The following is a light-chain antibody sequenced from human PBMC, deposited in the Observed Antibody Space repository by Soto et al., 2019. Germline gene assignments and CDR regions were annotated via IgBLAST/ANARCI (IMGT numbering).Light chain of an antibody. V-gene: IGKV1-5*01. CDR2: DAS. J-gene: IGKJ1*01. Sequence: DIQMTQYTSTLSASVGDRVTITCRASQSISSWFAWYQQKPGKAPKVLIYDASSLESGVPSRFSGSGSGTESTLTISSLQPDDFATYYCQQYNSFLWTFGQGTKVDIK. CDR3: QQYNSFLWT. CDR1: QSISSW.